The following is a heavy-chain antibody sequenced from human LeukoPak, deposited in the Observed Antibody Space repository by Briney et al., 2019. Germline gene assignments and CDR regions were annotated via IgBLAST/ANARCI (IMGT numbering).Heavy chain of an antibody. CDR3: ARLDYDVLTGSPDYYYYYMDV. CDR2: IYPGDSDT. J-gene: IGHJ6*03. Sequence: GESLKISCKGSGYSFTSYWIGWARQMPGKGLEWMGIIYPGDSDTRYSPSFQGQVTISADKSISTAYLQWSSLKASDTAMYYCARLDYDVLTGSPDYYYYYMDVWGKGTTVTISS. V-gene: IGHV5-51*01. CDR1: GYSFTSYW. D-gene: IGHD3-9*01.